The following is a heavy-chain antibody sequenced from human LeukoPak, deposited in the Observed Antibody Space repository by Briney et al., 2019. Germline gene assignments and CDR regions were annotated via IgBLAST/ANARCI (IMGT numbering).Heavy chain of an antibody. CDR1: GFSFSGHW. D-gene: IGHD3-22*01. CDR3: ARGPPSSGGAYVGDY. V-gene: IGHV3-74*01. Sequence: PGGSLRLSCIASGFSFSGHWMHWARQLPGKGLVWVSRISPTGSTTSYADSVKGRFTVSRDNAKNTLYLQVNNLRAEDTAVYYCARGPPSSGGAYVGDYWGHGTLVTVSP. CDR2: ISPTGSTT. J-gene: IGHJ4*01.